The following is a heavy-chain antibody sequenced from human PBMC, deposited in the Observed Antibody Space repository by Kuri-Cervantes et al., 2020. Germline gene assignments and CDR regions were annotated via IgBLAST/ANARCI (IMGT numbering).Heavy chain of an antibody. J-gene: IGHJ4*02. V-gene: IGHV3-48*01. Sequence: GESLKISCAASGFTFSNYVMNWVRQAPGKGLEWVSYISNSGSAIYYADSVKGRFTISRDNSKNTLYLQMNSLRAEDTAVYYCAKSSYGDYYYWGQGTLVTVSS. D-gene: IGHD4-17*01. CDR1: GFTFSNYV. CDR3: AKSSYGDYYY. CDR2: ISNSGSAI.